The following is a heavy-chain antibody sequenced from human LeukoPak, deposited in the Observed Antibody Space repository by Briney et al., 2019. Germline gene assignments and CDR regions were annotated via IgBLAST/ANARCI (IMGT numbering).Heavy chain of an antibody. CDR1: GLIFSNYW. V-gene: IGHV3-7*01. D-gene: IGHD5/OR15-5a*01. J-gene: IGHJ3*01. CDR2: IKEDGSET. CDR3: ARSHPRTSVFDF. Sequence: GGSLRLSCAASGLIFSNYWMTWVRQAPGKGLEWVANIKEDGSETYYVDSVKGRFTISRDNSKNTLYLQMNSLRVEDTAVYYCARSHPRTSVFDFGGQGTMVTLSS.